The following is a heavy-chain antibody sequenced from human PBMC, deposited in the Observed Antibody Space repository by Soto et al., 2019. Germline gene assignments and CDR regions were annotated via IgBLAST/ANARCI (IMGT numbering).Heavy chain of an antibody. D-gene: IGHD3-3*01. CDR1: GFTVSSNG. V-gene: IGHV3-66*01. J-gene: IGHJ4*02. CDR2: IYSGGNT. Sequence: GGSLRLSCAASGFTVSSNGMSWVRQAPGKGLEWVSVIYSGGNTYYADSVKGRFKISRDNSKNTLFFQMNSLRAEDTAVYYCARGAGGYYLYYFDYWGQGTLVTVSS. CDR3: ARGAGGYYLYYFDY.